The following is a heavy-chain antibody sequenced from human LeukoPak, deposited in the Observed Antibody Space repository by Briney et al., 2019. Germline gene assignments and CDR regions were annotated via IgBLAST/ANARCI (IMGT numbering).Heavy chain of an antibody. J-gene: IGHJ6*03. D-gene: IGHD4-17*01. CDR3: AKVLGTTVTTFYYYYYYMDV. Sequence: GGSLRLSCAASGFTFSSYAMSWVRQAPGKGLEWVAFIRYDGSNKYYADSVKGRFTISRDNSKNTLYLQMNSLRAKDTAVYYCAKVLGTTVTTFYYYYYYMDVWGKGTTVTVSS. CDR1: GFTFSSYA. V-gene: IGHV3-30*02. CDR2: IRYDGSNK.